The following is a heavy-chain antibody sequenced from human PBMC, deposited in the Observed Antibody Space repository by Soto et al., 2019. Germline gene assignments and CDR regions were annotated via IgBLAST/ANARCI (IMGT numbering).Heavy chain of an antibody. V-gene: IGHV3-23*01. Sequence: SLRLSGAASGFTFSSYAMSWVRQAPGKGLEWVSAINSGGGNTYYADSVKGRFTISRDNSKSTLYLQMNSLRAEDTAVYYCAQIRDYDGVDEYWGQGTLVTVSS. CDR3: AQIRDYDGVDEY. CDR1: GFTFSSYA. J-gene: IGHJ4*02. D-gene: IGHD4-17*01. CDR2: INSGGGNT.